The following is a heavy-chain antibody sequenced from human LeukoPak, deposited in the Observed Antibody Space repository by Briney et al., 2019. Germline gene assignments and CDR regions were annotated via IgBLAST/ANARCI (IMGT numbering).Heavy chain of an antibody. CDR3: ARPEVQWLGQYEYFQH. Sequence: ASVKVSCKASGYTFTGYYMHWVRQAPGQGLEWMGRINPNSGGTNYAQKFQGRVTMTRDTSISTAYMELSRLRSDDTAVYHCARPEVQWLGQYEYFQHWGQGTLVTVSS. V-gene: IGHV1-2*06. CDR1: GYTFTGYY. CDR2: INPNSGGT. D-gene: IGHD6-19*01. J-gene: IGHJ1*01.